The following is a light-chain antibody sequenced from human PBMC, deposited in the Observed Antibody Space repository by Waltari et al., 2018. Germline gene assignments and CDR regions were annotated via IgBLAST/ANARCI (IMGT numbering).Light chain of an antibody. CDR1: RSNIGRNY. J-gene: IGLJ3*02. V-gene: IGLV1-47*01. Sequence: QSVLTQSPSASGTPGQRVTISCSGSRSNIGRNYVSWYQQPPGTAPKLLIYRNNQRPSGVPDRFSGSKSGTSASLAIFGLRSEDDADYFCAAWDDSLSGPVFGGGTKLTVL. CDR2: RNN. CDR3: AAWDDSLSGPV.